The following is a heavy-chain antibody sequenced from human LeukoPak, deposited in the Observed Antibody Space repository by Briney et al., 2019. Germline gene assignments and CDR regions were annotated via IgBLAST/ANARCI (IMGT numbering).Heavy chain of an antibody. CDR3: ARVANTILRKAEACDI. CDR1: GGSISSHY. V-gene: IGHV4-59*11. D-gene: IGHD2-2*01. Sequence: SETLSLTCTVSGGSISSHYWSCIRQPPGKGLEWIGYFYYSGSPNHNPSLKSRVTISVDTSKNQFSLKLSSVTAADTAVYYCARVANTILRKAEACDIWGQGKMVTVSS. J-gene: IGHJ3*02. CDR2: FYYSGSP.